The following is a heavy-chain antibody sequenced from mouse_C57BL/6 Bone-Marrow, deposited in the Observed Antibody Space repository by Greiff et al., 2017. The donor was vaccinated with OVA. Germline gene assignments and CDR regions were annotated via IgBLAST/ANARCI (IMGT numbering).Heavy chain of an antibody. Sequence: QVQLQQSGAELVKPGASVKMSCKASGYTFTSYWITWVKQRPGQGLEWIGDIYPGSGSTNYNEKFKSKATLTVDTSSSTAYMQLSSLTSEDSAVYYCARGRFYDGYLFWYFDVWGTGTTVTVSS. D-gene: IGHD2-3*01. CDR3: ARGRFYDGYLFWYFDV. J-gene: IGHJ1*03. V-gene: IGHV1-55*01. CDR2: IYPGSGST. CDR1: GYTFTSYW.